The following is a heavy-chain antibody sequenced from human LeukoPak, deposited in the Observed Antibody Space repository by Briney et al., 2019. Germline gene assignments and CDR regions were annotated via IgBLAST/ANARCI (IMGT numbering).Heavy chain of an antibody. CDR2: INAGNGNT. D-gene: IGHD3-3*01. Sequence: ASVKVSCKASGYTFTSYAMHWVRQAPGQRLGWMGWINAGNGNTKYSQKFQGRVTITRDTSASTAYMELSSLRSEDTAVYYCARDIGFLEWITLDYWGQGTLVTVSS. CDR1: GYTFTSYA. V-gene: IGHV1-3*01. J-gene: IGHJ4*02. CDR3: ARDIGFLEWITLDY.